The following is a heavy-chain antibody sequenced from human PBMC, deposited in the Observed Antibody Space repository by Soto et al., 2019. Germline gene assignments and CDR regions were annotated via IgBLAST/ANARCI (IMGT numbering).Heavy chain of an antibody. V-gene: IGHV3-23*01. J-gene: IGHJ4*02. CDR3: AREPKPFMTGYYDL. CDR2: ISSTGSKT. CDR1: GFSMSNHA. D-gene: IGHD3-9*01. Sequence: GGSLRLSCVVSGFSMSNHALTWVRQAPGKGLEWVSSISSTGSKTYYADSIKGRFTISRDNSKNTVFLQMNSLRPDDMAFYFCAREPKPFMTGYYDLWGQGTLVTVSS.